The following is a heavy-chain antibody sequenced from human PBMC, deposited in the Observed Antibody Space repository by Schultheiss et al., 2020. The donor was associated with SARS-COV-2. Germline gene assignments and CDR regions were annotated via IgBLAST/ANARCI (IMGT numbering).Heavy chain of an antibody. V-gene: IGHV3-48*03. CDR1: GFTFSSYE. Sequence: GGSLRLSCAASGFTFSSYEMNWVRQAPGKGLEWVSYISSSGSSGSTIYYADSVKGRFTISRDNAKNSLYLQMNSLRTEDTAVYYCARGRIVFDSWGQGTLVTVSS. CDR3: ARGRIVFDS. CDR2: ISSSGSSGSTI. J-gene: IGHJ4*02. D-gene: IGHD3-16*02.